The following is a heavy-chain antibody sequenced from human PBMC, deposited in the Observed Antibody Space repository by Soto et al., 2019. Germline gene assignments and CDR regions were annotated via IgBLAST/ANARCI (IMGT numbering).Heavy chain of an antibody. J-gene: IGHJ6*02. CDR3: ARGRGSGWNYYGMDV. D-gene: IGHD6-19*01. CDR1: GDSVSSDSAT. V-gene: IGHV6-1*01. Sequence: QTLSLTCAISGDSVSSDSATWNWIRQSPSRGLEWLGRTYYRSKWYNDYAVSVKSRIAITPDTSKNQVSLHLNSVSPEDTAVYFCARGRGSGWNYYGMDVWGQGTTVT. CDR2: TYYRSKWYN.